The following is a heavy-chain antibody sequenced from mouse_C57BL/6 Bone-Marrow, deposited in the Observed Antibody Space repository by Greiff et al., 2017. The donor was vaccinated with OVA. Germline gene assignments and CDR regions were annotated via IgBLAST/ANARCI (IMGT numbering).Heavy chain of an antibody. Sequence: EVNVVESGGGLVKPGGSLKLSCAASGFTFSDYGMHWVRQAPEKGLEWVAYISSGSSTIYYADTVKGRFTISRDNAKNTLFLQMTSLRSEDTAMYYCAREDGSSYWYFDVWGTGTTVTVSS. CDR1: GFTFSDYG. D-gene: IGHD1-1*01. V-gene: IGHV5-17*01. J-gene: IGHJ1*03. CDR2: ISSGSSTI. CDR3: AREDGSSYWYFDV.